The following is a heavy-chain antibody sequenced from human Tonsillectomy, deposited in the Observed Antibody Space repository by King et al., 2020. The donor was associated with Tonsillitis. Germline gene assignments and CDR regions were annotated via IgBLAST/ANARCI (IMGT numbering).Heavy chain of an antibody. CDR3: ARSSVACTGGTCYSTSIDS. D-gene: IGHD2-15*01. J-gene: IGHJ4*02. V-gene: IGHV3-30*01. Sequence: VQLVESGGGVVQPGRSLTLSCAASGFIFSDFAMHWVRQAPGKSLEWVAFISYDGNSHYYADSVEGRFTVSRDNSKDTLHLQMNSLGGEDTAVYYCARSSVACTGGTCYSTSIDSWGQGTLVIVSS. CDR2: ISYDGNSH. CDR1: GFIFSDFA.